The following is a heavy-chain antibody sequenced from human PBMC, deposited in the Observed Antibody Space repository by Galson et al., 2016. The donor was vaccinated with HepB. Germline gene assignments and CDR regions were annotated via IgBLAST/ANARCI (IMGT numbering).Heavy chain of an antibody. D-gene: IGHD3-10*01. V-gene: IGHV5-51*01. J-gene: IGHJ4*02. CDR1: GYSFTSYW. Sequence: QSGAEVKKPGESLKISCKGSGYSFTSYWIGWVRQMPGKGLEWMGIIYPGDSDTRYSPSFQGQVTISADKSISTAYLQWSSLKASDTAMYYCARRYAYRGSGMYPSIYWGQGTQVTVSS. CDR2: IYPGDSDT. CDR3: ARRYAYRGSGMYPSIY.